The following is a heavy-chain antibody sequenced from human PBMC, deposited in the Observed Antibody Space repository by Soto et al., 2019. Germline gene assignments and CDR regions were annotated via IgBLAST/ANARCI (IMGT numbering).Heavy chain of an antibody. Sequence: PGGSLRLSCAASGLTFSNYWMSWVRQAPGQGLQWVASMKQDGSEKFYVDSVRGRLTMSRDNARSSLSLQMNSLRAGDTAVYFCARDKRGAFDIWGQGTMDTVS. CDR1: GLTFSNYW. CDR3: ARDKRGAFDI. CDR2: MKQDGSEK. J-gene: IGHJ3*02. V-gene: IGHV3-7*01.